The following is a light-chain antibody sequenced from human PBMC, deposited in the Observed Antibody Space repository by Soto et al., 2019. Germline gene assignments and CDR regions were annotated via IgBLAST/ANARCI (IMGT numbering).Light chain of an antibody. J-gene: IGKJ4*01. Sequence: LSPGERATLSCRANESVSSSQLVWYQQKLGQAPRLLIYGASSRATGTPDRFSGSGSGTDFTLTISRLEPEDFAVYYCQQYGTSRPTFGGGTKVDIK. CDR1: ESVSSSQ. V-gene: IGKV3-20*01. CDR2: GAS. CDR3: QQYGTSRPT.